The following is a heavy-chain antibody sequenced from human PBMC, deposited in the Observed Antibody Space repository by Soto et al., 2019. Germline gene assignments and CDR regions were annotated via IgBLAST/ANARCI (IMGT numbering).Heavy chain of an antibody. CDR2: MNPDSGHA. J-gene: IGHJ4*02. CDR3: ARRPHCSGGICYYGLDN. V-gene: IGHV1-8*01. Sequence: SVKVSCKASGYTLTNSDINWVRQAPGQGLEWMGWMNPDSGHAAYAQKFQGRVTLTTSTSTSTVYMEMRSLGSEDTAVYYCARRPHCSGGICYYGLDNWGQGTLVTLSS. D-gene: IGHD2-15*01. CDR1: GYTLTNSD.